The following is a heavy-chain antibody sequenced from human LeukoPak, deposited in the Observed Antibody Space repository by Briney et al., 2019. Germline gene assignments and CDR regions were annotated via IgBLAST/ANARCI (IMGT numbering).Heavy chain of an antibody. V-gene: IGHV4-4*02. Sequence: GSLRLSCVASGFTFSSYWMSWVRQPPGKGLEWIGEIYHSGSTNYNPSLKSRVTISVDKSKNQFSLKLSSVTAADTAVYYCASRPRPGRYYDFWSGYYTVDYWGQGTLVTVSS. D-gene: IGHD3-3*01. J-gene: IGHJ4*02. CDR2: IYHSGST. CDR3: ASRPRPGRYYDFWSGYYTVDY. CDR1: GFTFSSYW.